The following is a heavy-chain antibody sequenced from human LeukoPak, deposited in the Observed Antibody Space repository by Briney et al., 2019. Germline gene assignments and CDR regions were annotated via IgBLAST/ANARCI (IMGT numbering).Heavy chain of an antibody. CDR2: INSDGTST. J-gene: IGHJ4*02. D-gene: IGHD3-3*01. Sequence: GGSLRLSCAASGFTFSSHSMNWVRQAPGKGLVWVSRINSDGTSTSYADSVKGRFTISRDNAKSTLYLQMNSLRAEDTAVYHCVIQISGVVTWGQGTLVTVSS. V-gene: IGHV3-74*01. CDR3: VIQISGVVT. CDR1: GFTFSSHS.